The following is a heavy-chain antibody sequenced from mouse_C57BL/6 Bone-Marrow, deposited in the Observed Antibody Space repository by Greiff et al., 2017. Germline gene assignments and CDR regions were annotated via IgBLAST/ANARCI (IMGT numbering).Heavy chain of an antibody. CDR2: IYPSDSYT. Sequence: QVQLQQPGAELVRPGASVKLSCKASGYTFTSYWINWVKQRPGQGLEWIGNIYPSDSYTNYNQKFKDKATLTVDKSSSTAYMQLSSPTSEDSAVYCCTRDYYGSLWGQGTLVTVSA. J-gene: IGHJ3*01. D-gene: IGHD1-1*01. CDR1: GYTFTSYW. CDR3: TRDYYGSL. V-gene: IGHV1-69*02.